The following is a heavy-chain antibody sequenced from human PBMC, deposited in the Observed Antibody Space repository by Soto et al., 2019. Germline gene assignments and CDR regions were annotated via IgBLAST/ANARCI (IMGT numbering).Heavy chain of an antibody. Sequence: PGGSLRLSCAASGFTFSSYGMHWVRQAPGKGLEWVAVIWYDGSNKYYADSVKGRFTISRDNAKNTLYLQMNSLRAEDTAVYYCARDLDDFWSDSPYYGMDVWGQGTTLTVSS. CDR1: GFTFSSYG. V-gene: IGHV3-33*01. CDR3: ARDLDDFWSDSPYYGMDV. CDR2: IWYDGSNK. D-gene: IGHD3-3*01. J-gene: IGHJ6*02.